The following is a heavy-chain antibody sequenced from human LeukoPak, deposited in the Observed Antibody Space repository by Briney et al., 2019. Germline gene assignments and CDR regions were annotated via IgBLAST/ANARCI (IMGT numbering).Heavy chain of an antibody. D-gene: IGHD1-26*01. V-gene: IGHV3-48*03. CDR2: ISSSGSTI. J-gene: IGHJ1*01. Sequence: PGGSLRLSCAASGFTFSSYEMNWVRQAPGKGREWVSYISSSGSTIYYEDSVKGRFTISRDNAKNSLYLQMNSLRAEDTAVYYCARDREYFQHWGQGTLVTVSS. CDR3: ARDREYFQH. CDR1: GFTFSSYE.